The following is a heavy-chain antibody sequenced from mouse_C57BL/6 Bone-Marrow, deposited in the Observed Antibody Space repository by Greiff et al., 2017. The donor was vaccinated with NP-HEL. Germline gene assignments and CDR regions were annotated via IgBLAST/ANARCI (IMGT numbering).Heavy chain of an antibody. Sequence: QVQLQQPGAELVKPGASVKLSCKASGYTFTSYWMHWVKQRPGQGLEWIGMIHPNSGSTNYNEKFKSKATLTVDKSSSTAYMQLSSLTSEDSAVYYCAGWGFGSSSSWYFDVWGTGTTVTVSS. CDR2: IHPNSGST. V-gene: IGHV1-64*01. D-gene: IGHD1-1*01. CDR3: AGWGFGSSSSWYFDV. CDR1: GYTFTSYW. J-gene: IGHJ1*03.